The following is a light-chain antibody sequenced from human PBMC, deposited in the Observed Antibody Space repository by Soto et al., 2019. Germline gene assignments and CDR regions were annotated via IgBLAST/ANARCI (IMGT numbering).Light chain of an antibody. CDR1: QSVSTN. J-gene: IGKJ1*01. Sequence: ILMTQCPATLSVSPGKSVTLSFRASQSVSTNLAWYQQKPGQPPRLLIYFASTRATAVPARFTAGGSGTEFTLTISSLQSDDLAVYYCQQYDKWPRTFGQGTKV. CDR2: FAS. V-gene: IGKV3-15*01. CDR3: QQYDKWPRT.